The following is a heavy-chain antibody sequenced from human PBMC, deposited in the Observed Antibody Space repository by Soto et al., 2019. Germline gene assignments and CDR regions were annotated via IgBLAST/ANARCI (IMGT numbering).Heavy chain of an antibody. CDR2: ISAYNGNT. J-gene: IGHJ5*02. Sequence: QVQLVQSGAEVMKPGASVKVSCQASGYTFRDYGFNWVRQAPGQGLEWLGWISAYNGNTKYAQKFQDRVTMTTDTSTSTSCWDLRSLRSDDTALYCCARGERTTMRRSGSWGQGTLVTGSS. CDR3: ARGERTTMRRSGS. D-gene: IGHD3-10*01. V-gene: IGHV1-18*01. CDR1: GYTFRDYG.